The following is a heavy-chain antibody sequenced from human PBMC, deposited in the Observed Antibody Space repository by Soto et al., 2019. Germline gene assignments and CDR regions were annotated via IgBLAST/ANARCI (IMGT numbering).Heavy chain of an antibody. Sequence: PGGSLRLSCAASGFTFSDHYMDWVRQAPGKGLEWVGRIRNKVNSYTTEYAASVKGRLTISRDDSINSLYLEMSSLKTEDTAVYYCARPLGTDWHSHYLDYWSQGSLVTVSS. D-gene: IGHD3-9*01. V-gene: IGHV3-72*01. CDR3: ARPLGTDWHSHYLDY. CDR1: GFTFSDHY. J-gene: IGHJ4*02. CDR2: IRNKVNSYTT.